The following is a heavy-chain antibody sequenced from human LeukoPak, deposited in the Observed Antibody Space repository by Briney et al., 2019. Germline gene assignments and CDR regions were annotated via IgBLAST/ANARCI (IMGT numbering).Heavy chain of an antibody. Sequence: PGRSLRLSCTASGFSFGDYAMSWLRQAPGKGLEWVGFIRSKAYGETTEYAASVKGRFTISRDDSKSIAYLQMNSLKTEDTAVYYCTRYGYYNFWSGYHYMDVWGKGTTVTVFS. D-gene: IGHD3-3*01. CDR3: TRYGYYNFWSGYHYMDV. J-gene: IGHJ6*03. CDR2: IRSKAYGETT. V-gene: IGHV3-49*03. CDR1: GFSFGDYA.